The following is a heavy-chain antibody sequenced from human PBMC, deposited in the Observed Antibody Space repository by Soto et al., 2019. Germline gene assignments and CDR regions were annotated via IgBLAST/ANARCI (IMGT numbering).Heavy chain of an antibody. CDR3: AREAAVAGIAGEFDP. V-gene: IGHV1-69*13. D-gene: IGHD6-19*01. J-gene: IGHJ5*02. Sequence: ASVKVSCKASGGTFSSYAISWVRQAPGQGLEWMGGIIPIFGTANYAQKFQGRVTITADESTSTAYMGLSSLRSEDTAVYYCAREAAVAGIAGEFDPWGQGTLVTVSS. CDR2: IIPIFGTA. CDR1: GGTFSSYA.